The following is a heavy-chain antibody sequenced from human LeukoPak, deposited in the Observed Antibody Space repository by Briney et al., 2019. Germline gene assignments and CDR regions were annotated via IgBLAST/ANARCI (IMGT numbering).Heavy chain of an antibody. Sequence: GSLRLSCAASGFTFSSYAMSWVRQPPGKGLEWIGSIYYSGSTYYNPSLKSRVTISVDTSKNQFSLKLSSVTAADTAVYYCARGQQQLVERDDAFDIWGQGTMVTVSS. CDR3: ARGQQQLVERDDAFDI. D-gene: IGHD6-13*01. J-gene: IGHJ3*02. V-gene: IGHV4-39*01. CDR1: GFTFSSYA. CDR2: IYYSGST.